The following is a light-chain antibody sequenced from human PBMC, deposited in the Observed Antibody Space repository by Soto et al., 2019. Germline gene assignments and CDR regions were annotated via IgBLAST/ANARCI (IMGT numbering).Light chain of an antibody. Sequence: QSALTQPASVSGSPGQSIAISCIGSSSDVGGYNYVSWHQQHPGKAPKVVIYDVSNRPSGVSDRFSGSKSGNTASLTISGLQADDEADYYCSSYTSSSTYVFGTGTKLTVL. CDR1: SSDVGGYNY. J-gene: IGLJ1*01. CDR3: SSYTSSSTYV. V-gene: IGLV2-14*01. CDR2: DVS.